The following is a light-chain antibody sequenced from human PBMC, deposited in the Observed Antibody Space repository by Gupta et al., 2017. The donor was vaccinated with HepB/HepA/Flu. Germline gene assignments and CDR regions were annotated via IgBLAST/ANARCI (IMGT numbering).Light chain of an antibody. CDR1: SPNIRAGYD. CDR2: GNS. J-gene: IGLJ2*01. V-gene: IGLV1-40*01. CDR3: QSYDSSLSGVV. Sequence: QSVLTQPPSVSGAPGQRVTISCPGSSPNIRAGYDVHWYQQLPGTAPKLLIYGNSNRPSGVPDRFSGSKSGTSASLAITGLQAEDEADYYCQSYDSSLSGVVFGGGTKLTVL.